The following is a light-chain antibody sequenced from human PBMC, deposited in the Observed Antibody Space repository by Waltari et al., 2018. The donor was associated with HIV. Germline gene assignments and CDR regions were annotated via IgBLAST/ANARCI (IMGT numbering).Light chain of an antibody. V-gene: IGKV1-39*01. CDR3: QQADSTPHT. J-gene: IGKJ4*01. Sequence: DIQMTQSPSSLSASVGGRVTITCRASQTINNYLNWYQQKPGKAPNLLIYGASSLQSGVPSRFSGGGSGTDFTLTITGLQPEDFVTYYCQQADSTPHTFGGGTKVEIK. CDR1: QTINNY. CDR2: GAS.